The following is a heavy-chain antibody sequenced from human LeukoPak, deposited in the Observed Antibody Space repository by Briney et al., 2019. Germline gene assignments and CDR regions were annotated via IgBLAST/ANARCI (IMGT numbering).Heavy chain of an antibody. CDR3: ARGTSYSRGFDY. D-gene: IGHD6-13*01. J-gene: IGHJ4*02. V-gene: IGHV4-59*12. Sequence: SETLSLTCTVSGGSISSYYWSWIRQPPGKGLEWIGYINYSGSTNYNPSLKSRVTISVDTSKNQFSLKLSSVTAADTAVYYCARGTSYSRGFDYWGQGTLVTVSS. CDR1: GGSISSYY. CDR2: INYSGST.